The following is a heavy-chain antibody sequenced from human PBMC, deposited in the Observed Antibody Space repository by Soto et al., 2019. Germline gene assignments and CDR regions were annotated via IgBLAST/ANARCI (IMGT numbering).Heavy chain of an antibody. J-gene: IGHJ4*02. CDR3: ARDLSPPLLRFLEWGPYYFDY. Sequence: SVKVSCKASGGTFSSYTISWVRQAPGQGLEWMGRIIPILGIANYAQKFQGRVTITADKSTSTAYMELSSLRSEDTAVYYCARDLSPPLLRFLEWGPYYFDYWGQGTLVTVSS. V-gene: IGHV1-69*04. CDR2: IIPILGIA. D-gene: IGHD3-3*01. CDR1: GGTFSSYT.